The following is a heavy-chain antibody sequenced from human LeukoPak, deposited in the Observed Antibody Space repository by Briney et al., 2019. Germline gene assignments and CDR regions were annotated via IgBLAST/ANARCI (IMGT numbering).Heavy chain of an antibody. CDR3: VRDRHYIGNREVRFPY. D-gene: IGHD3-10*01. CDR1: GFTFSGYW. CDR2: INSDGSST. V-gene: IGHV3-74*01. Sequence: GGSLRLSCAASGFTFSGYWMHWVRQAPGKGLVWVSRINSDGSSTSYADSVRGRFTISRDNAKNSLDLQMNSLRVEDTAVYDCVRDRHYIGNREVRFPYWGQEALVTVSS. J-gene: IGHJ4*02.